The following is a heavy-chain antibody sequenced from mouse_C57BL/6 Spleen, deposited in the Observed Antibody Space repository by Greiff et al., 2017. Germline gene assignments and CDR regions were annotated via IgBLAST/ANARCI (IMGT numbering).Heavy chain of an antibody. Sequence: QVQLQQPGAELVKPGASVKMSCKASGYTFTSYWITWVKQRPGQGLEWIGDIYPGSGSTNYNAKFKSKATLTVDTSSCTAYMQLSSLTSEDSAVYYCALYYDYDVGAMDYWGQGTSVTVSS. D-gene: IGHD2-4*01. CDR3: ALYYDYDVGAMDY. CDR1: GYTFTSYW. CDR2: IYPGSGST. J-gene: IGHJ4*01. V-gene: IGHV1-55*01.